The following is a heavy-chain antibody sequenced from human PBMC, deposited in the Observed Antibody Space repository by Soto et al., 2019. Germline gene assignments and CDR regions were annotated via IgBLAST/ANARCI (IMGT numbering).Heavy chain of an antibody. CDR3: ASLPIPAANDNWFDP. CDR2: ISSSSSYI. J-gene: IGHJ5*02. D-gene: IGHD2-2*01. CDR1: GFTFSSYS. Sequence: EVQLVESGGGLVKPGGSLRLSCAASGFTFSSYSMNWVRQAPGKGLEWVSSISSSSSYIYYADSVKGRFTISRDNAKNSLYLQMNSLRAEDTAVYYCASLPIPAANDNWFDPWGQGTLVTVSS. V-gene: IGHV3-21*01.